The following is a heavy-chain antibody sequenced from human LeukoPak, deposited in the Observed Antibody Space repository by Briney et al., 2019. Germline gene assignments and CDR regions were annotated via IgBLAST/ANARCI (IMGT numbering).Heavy chain of an antibody. CDR2: IKQDGSET. CDR1: EFTFSSYW. J-gene: IGHJ4*02. CDR3: ARDRHGLDY. V-gene: IGHV3-7*01. D-gene: IGHD2-8*01. Sequence: GGSLRLSCAASEFTFSSYWMSWVRHAPGKGLEWVANIKQDGSETYYVDSVRGRFTISRDNAKNSLYLQMNSLRAEDTAVYYCARDRHGLDYWGQGTLVTVSS.